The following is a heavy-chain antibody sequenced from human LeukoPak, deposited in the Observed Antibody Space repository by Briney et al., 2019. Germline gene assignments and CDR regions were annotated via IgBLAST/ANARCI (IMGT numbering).Heavy chain of an antibody. CDR2: ISSSSTTI. D-gene: IGHD3-10*01. Sequence: GGSLRLSCAASGFTFSSYNMNWVRQAPGKGLEWVSYISSSSTTIYYADSVKGRFTISRDNAKNSLYLQMNSLRAEDTAVYYCARGIGSYYFDYWGQGTLVTVSS. J-gene: IGHJ4*02. CDR1: GFTFSSYN. V-gene: IGHV3-48*04. CDR3: ARGIGSYYFDY.